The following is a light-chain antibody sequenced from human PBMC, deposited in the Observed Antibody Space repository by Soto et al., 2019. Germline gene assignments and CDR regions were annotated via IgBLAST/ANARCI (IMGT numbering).Light chain of an antibody. V-gene: IGKV3-15*01. CDR3: QQYNNWPPIT. CDR2: DVS. CDR1: HGVTTN. Sequence: EIIMTQSPPTLSVSPGERVTLSCRAGHGVTTNFACYQQKSGQSPRLLIHDVSSRATGVPSRFSGSGSGTEFTLTISSLQSEDFAVYYCQQYNNWPPITFGQGTRLEIK. J-gene: IGKJ5*01.